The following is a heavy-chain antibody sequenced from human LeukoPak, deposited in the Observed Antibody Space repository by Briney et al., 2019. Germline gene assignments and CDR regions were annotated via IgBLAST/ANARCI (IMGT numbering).Heavy chain of an antibody. CDR3: AKGFPIAAAQVLDY. J-gene: IGHJ4*02. Sequence: PGGSLRLSCAASGFTFSNYAMHGVRQAPGKGLEGVAVISYDGSNKYYADSVKGRFTISRDNSKNTLYLQMNSLTDEDTAVYYCAKGFPIAAAQVLDYWGQGTLVTVSS. D-gene: IGHD6-13*01. CDR2: ISYDGSNK. V-gene: IGHV3-30-3*01. CDR1: GFTFSNYA.